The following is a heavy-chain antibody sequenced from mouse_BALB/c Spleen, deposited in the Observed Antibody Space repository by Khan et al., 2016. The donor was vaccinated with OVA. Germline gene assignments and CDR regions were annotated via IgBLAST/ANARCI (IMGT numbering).Heavy chain of an antibody. Sequence: QVRLQQSGAELARPGTSVKLSCKASGYTFTSYWMQWVKQRPGQGLEWIGSIYHGDGDTRYTQKFKGKATLTADKSSSTAYMQLNSLASEDSAVYYCARGGITTGYFDYWGQGTTLTVSS. V-gene: IGHV1-87*01. D-gene: IGHD2-4*01. CDR2: IYHGDGDT. CDR3: ARGGITTGYFDY. CDR1: GYTFTSYW. J-gene: IGHJ2*01.